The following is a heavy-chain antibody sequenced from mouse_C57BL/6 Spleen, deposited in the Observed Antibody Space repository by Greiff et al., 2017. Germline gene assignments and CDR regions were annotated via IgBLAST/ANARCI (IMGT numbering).Heavy chain of an antibody. Sequence: EVMLVESGGGLVKPGGSLKLSCAASGFTFSDYGMHWVRQAPEKGLEWVAYISSGSSTIYYADTVKGRFTISRDNAKNTLFLQMTSLRSEDTAMYYGARTYYGSHWYFDVWGTGTTVTVSA. CDR2: ISSGSSTI. J-gene: IGHJ1*03. V-gene: IGHV5-17*01. CDR3: ARTYYGSHWYFDV. D-gene: IGHD1-1*01. CDR1: GFTFSDYG.